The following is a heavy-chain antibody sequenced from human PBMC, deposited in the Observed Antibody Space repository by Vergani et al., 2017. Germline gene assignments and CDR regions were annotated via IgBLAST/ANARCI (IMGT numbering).Heavy chain of an antibody. D-gene: IGHD2-15*01. J-gene: IGHJ6*02. CDR3: ARAGGYCSGGSCLYMSGYYYYGMDV. V-gene: IGHV1-46*01. CDR2: INPSGGST. Sequence: QVLLVQSGAEVKKPGASVRVSCKTSGYTFTNYYIHWVRQAPGQGLEWMGIINPSGGSTTYAQQFQGRLTMTRDTSTSTVYMDLSNLRSEDTAVYYCARAGGYCSGGSCLYMSGYYYYGMDVWGQGTTVTVSS. CDR1: GYTFTNYY.